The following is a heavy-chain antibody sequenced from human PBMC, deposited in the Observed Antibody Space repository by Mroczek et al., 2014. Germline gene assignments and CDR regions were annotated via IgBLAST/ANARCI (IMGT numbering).Heavy chain of an antibody. D-gene: IGHD1-26*01. CDR3: ASGRGYTWEQSPGRPLDY. CDR2: IIPIFGTA. V-gene: IGHV1-69*12. CDR1: GGTFSSYA. Sequence: QVQLVQSGAEVKKPGSSVKVSCKASGGTFSSYAISWVRQAPGQGLEWMGGIIPIFGTANYAQKFQGRVTITADESTSTAYMELSSLRSEDTAVYYCASGRGYTWEQSPGRPLDYWGQGTLVTGLL. J-gene: IGHJ4*02.